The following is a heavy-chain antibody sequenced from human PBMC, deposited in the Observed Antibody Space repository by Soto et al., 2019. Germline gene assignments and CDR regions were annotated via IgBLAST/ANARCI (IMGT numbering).Heavy chain of an antibody. Sequence: SETLSLTCTVSGCSISSYYWSWIRQPPGKGLEWIGYIYYSGSTNYNPSLKSRVTISVDTSKNQFSLKLSSVTAADTAVYYCAGTGGLNYYGSGSYPFDPWGQGTLVTVSS. V-gene: IGHV4-59*01. CDR2: IYYSGST. CDR3: AGTGGLNYYGSGSYPFDP. D-gene: IGHD3-10*01. J-gene: IGHJ5*02. CDR1: GCSISSYY.